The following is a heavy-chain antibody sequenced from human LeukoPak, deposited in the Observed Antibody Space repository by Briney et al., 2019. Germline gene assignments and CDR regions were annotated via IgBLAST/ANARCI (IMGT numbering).Heavy chain of an antibody. D-gene: IGHD6-13*01. CDR1: GGSFSGYY. Sequence: SETLSLTCAVYGGSFSGYYWSWIRQPPGKGLEWIGEINHSGSINYNPSLKSRVTISVDTSKNQFSLKLSSVTAADTAVYYCARNLIPEQLVLNFWGQGTLVTVSS. CDR3: ARNLIPEQLVLNF. V-gene: IGHV4-34*01. CDR2: INHSGSI. J-gene: IGHJ4*02.